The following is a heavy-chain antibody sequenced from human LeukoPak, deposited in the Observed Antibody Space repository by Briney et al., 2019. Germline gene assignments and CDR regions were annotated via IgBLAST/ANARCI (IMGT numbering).Heavy chain of an antibody. CDR2: INPSGGST. J-gene: IGHJ4*02. Sequence: ASVKVSCKASGYTFTSYYMHWVRQAPGQGLERMGIINPSGGSTSYAQKFQGRVTMTRDTSTSTVYMELSSLRSEDTAVYYCARDPYPSIAVAGSIDYWGQGTLVTVSS. CDR3: ARDPYPSIAVAGSIDY. V-gene: IGHV1-46*01. D-gene: IGHD6-19*01. CDR1: GYTFTSYY.